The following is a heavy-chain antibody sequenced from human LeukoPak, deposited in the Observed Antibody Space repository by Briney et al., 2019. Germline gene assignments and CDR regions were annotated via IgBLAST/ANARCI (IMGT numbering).Heavy chain of an antibody. J-gene: IGHJ4*02. V-gene: IGHV3-23*01. Sequence: PGGSLRLSCAASGFTFSSYAMSWVRQAPGKGLEWVSAISGSGGSTYYADSVKGRFTISRDNSKNTPYLQMNSLRAEDTAVYYCAKARLRLGELSFYDYWGQGTLVTVSS. D-gene: IGHD3-16*02. CDR1: GFTFSSYA. CDR3: AKARLRLGELSFYDY. CDR2: ISGSGGST.